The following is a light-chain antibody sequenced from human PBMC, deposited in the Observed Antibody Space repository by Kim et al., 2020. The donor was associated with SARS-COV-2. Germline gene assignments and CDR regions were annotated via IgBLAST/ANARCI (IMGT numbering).Light chain of an antibody. CDR2: RNN. Sequence: QPVLTQPPSASGTPEQRVTISCSGSSSNIGSNYVYWYQQLPGTAPKLLIYRNNQRPSGVPDRFSGSKSGTSASLAISGLRSEDEADYYCAAWDDSLSGWVFGGGTQLTVL. J-gene: IGLJ3*02. V-gene: IGLV1-47*01. CDR1: SSNIGSNY. CDR3: AAWDDSLSGWV.